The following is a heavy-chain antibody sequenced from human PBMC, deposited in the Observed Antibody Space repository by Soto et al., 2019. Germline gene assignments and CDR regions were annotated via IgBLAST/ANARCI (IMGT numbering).Heavy chain of an antibody. J-gene: IGHJ4*02. D-gene: IGHD4-4*01. V-gene: IGHV4-34*01. Sequence: SETLSLTCAVYGGSFSGYYWSWIRQPPGKGLEWIGEINHSGSTNYNPSIKSRVTITVDTSKNQFSLKLSSVTAADTAVYYCARVLSTVTTSSIDYWGQGTLVTVSS. CDR1: GGSFSGYY. CDR3: ARVLSTVTTSSIDY. CDR2: INHSGST.